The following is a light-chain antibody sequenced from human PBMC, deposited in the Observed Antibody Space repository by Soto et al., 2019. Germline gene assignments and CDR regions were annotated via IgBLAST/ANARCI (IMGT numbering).Light chain of an antibody. V-gene: IGKV3-15*01. Sequence: EIEMTQSPATLSVSPGEGATLSCRASQSVSSKLAWYQQKPGQAPRLLIYGASTRATGIPARFSGSGSGTEFTLIISSLQSEDSAVYYCQQYNSCLWTFGQGTKVEIK. J-gene: IGKJ1*01. CDR1: QSVSSK. CDR3: QQYNSCLWT. CDR2: GAS.